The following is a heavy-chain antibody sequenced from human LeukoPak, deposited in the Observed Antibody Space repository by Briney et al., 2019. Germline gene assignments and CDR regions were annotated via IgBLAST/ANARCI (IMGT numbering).Heavy chain of an antibody. J-gene: IGHJ4*02. D-gene: IGHD4-11*01. Sequence: GGSLRLSSEASGFIFSTYWMTWVRQAPGKGLEWVANIKQDGSEKHYVDSVKGGFTISRDNAKNSLYLQMNSLRAEDTAVYYCAREIIVTTFPDYWGQGTLVTVSS. CDR3: AREIIVTTFPDY. CDR2: IKQDGSEK. CDR1: GFIFSTYW. V-gene: IGHV3-7*01.